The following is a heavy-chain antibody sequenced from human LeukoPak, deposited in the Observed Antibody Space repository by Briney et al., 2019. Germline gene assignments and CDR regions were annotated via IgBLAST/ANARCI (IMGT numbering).Heavy chain of an antibody. D-gene: IGHD3-22*01. CDR3: ASHYYDSSGSNWEGDDI. CDR2: IVSGDSDT. Sequence: GESLKISCKGSGYSFTSYWIGWVRQMPGKGLEWMGIIVSGDSDTRYSPSFQGQVTISADKSISTAYLQWSSLKASDTAMYYCASHYYDSSGSNWEGDDIWGQGTMVTVSS. J-gene: IGHJ3*02. V-gene: IGHV5-51*01. CDR1: GYSFTSYW.